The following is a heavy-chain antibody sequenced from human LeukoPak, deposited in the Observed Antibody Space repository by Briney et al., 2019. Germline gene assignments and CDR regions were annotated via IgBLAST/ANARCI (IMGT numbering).Heavy chain of an antibody. CDR1: GASLNGHY. CDR2: GSDVGGT. D-gene: IGHD3-22*01. Sequence: PSETLSLTCAVYGASLNGHYWSWIRQPPGKGLEWIGEGSDVGGTKYNPSLKSRVTISADTSKNQFSLRLTSVTAADTAVYYCARGQLYYDSTGYYYWGQGTLVTVSS. V-gene: IGHV4-34*01. J-gene: IGHJ4*02. CDR3: ARGQLYYDSTGYYY.